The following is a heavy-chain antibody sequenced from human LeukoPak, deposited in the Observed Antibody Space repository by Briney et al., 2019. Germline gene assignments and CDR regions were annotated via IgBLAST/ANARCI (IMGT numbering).Heavy chain of an antibody. CDR3: ARQLPTAAADTRGYFDY. CDR1: GGSISTISSSTYY. V-gene: IGHV4-39*01. J-gene: IGHJ4*02. D-gene: IGHD6-25*01. CDR2: LFYGENR. Sequence: SSETLSLTCTVSGGSISTISSSTYYWGWIRQAPGKGLEWIGSLFYGENRHYNPSLKSRATLSVDTSNNQFSLKLTSVTAADAAVYFCARQLPTAAADTRGYFDYWGQGTVVTVSS.